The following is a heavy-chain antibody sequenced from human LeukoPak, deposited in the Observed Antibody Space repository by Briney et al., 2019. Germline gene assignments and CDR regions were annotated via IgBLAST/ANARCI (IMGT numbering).Heavy chain of an antibody. CDR3: ARGGTYCGGDCYSWNAFDI. CDR1: GFTFSSYW. J-gene: IGHJ3*02. D-gene: IGHD2-21*02. V-gene: IGHV3-74*01. Sequence: PGGSLRLSCAASGFTFSSYWMHCVRQAPGKGLVWVSRINSDGSSTSYADSVKGRFTISRDNAKNTLYLQMNSLRAEDTAVYYCARGGTYCGGDCYSWNAFDIWGQGTMVTVSS. CDR2: INSDGSST.